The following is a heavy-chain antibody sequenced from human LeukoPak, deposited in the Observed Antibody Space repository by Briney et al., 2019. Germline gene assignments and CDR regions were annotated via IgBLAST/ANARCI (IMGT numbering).Heavy chain of an antibody. D-gene: IGHD6-13*01. V-gene: IGHV3-48*04. CDR3: ARDGSWYGRDYFDS. CDR2: ISSSGSTT. CDR1: GFTFSSYG. J-gene: IGHJ4*02. Sequence: GGSLRLSCAASGFTFSSYGMHWVRQAPGKGLEWVSYISSSGSTTYYADSVKGRFTISRDNAKNSVYLQMNSLRAEDTAVYYCARDGSWYGRDYFDSWGQGTLVTVSS.